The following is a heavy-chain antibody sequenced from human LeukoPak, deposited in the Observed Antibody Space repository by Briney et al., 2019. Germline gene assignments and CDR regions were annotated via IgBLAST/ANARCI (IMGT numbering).Heavy chain of an antibody. V-gene: IGHV4-39*01. D-gene: IGHD6-13*01. CDR2: IYHSGST. CDR1: GGSISSSSYY. Sequence: PSETLSLTCTVSGGSISSSSYYWGWIRQHPGKGLEWIGSIYHSGSTYYNPSLKSRVTISVDTSKNQFSLKLSSVTAADTAVYYCARQGYSSSWYYFDYWGQGTLVTVSS. J-gene: IGHJ4*02. CDR3: ARQGYSSSWYYFDY.